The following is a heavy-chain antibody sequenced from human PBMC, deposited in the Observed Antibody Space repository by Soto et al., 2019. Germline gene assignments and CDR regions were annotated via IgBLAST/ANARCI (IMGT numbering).Heavy chain of an antibody. CDR3: ARGISKYSSWYEPHTWFDA. Sequence: SETLSLTCNVSGGPINSPDYYWTWIRQSPGKGLEWIGYLYFNGGTQYNPSLRTPISMSLDTSKKHFFLKMRSVTGADTAVYYCARGISKYSSWYEPHTWFDAWGQGALVTVSS. CDR2: LYFNGGT. V-gene: IGHV4-30-4*01. J-gene: IGHJ5*02. D-gene: IGHD6-13*01. CDR1: GGPINSPDYY.